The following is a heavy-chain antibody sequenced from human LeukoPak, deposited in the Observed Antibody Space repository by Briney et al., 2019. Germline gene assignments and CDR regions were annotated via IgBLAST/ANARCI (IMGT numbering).Heavy chain of an antibody. CDR1: GGSISSYY. Sequence: PSETLSLTCTVSGGSISSYYWSWIRQPPGKGLEWIGYIYYSGSTNYNPSLKSRVTISVDTSKNQFSLKLSSVTAADTAVYYCARGYYDFWSGYSHDAFDIWGQGTMVTVSS. V-gene: IGHV4-59*01. J-gene: IGHJ3*02. CDR3: ARGYYDFWSGYSHDAFDI. CDR2: IYYSGST. D-gene: IGHD3-3*01.